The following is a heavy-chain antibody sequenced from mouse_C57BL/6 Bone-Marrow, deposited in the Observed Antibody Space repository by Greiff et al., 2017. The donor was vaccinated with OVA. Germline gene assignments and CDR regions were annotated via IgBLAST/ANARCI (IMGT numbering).Heavy chain of an antibody. CDR1: GFSLTSYA. J-gene: IGHJ3*01. V-gene: IGHV2-9-1*01. CDR2: IWTGGGT. Sequence: QVQLKESGPGLVAPSQSLSITCTVSGFSLTSYAISWVRQPPGKGLEWLGVIWTGGGTNYNSALKSSLSIRKDDSKSQAVLIMNSLQTDDTARDYCARTSDGNYAWFAYWGQGTLVTVSA. CDR3: ARTSDGNYAWFAY. D-gene: IGHD2-1*01.